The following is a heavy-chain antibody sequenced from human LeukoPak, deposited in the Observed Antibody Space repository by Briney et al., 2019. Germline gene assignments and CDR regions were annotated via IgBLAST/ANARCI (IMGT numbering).Heavy chain of an antibody. V-gene: IGHV4-4*07. CDR1: GGSSTNHY. CDR3: ARGGAPEY. Sequence: SETLSLTCTTSGGSSTNHYWSWIRQPAGKGLEWIGRIHTGGATTYNPSLESRVTMSVDTSKNLVSLKMGSLTAADTAIYYCARGGAPEYWGQGTLVTVYS. CDR2: IHTGGAT. J-gene: IGHJ4*02.